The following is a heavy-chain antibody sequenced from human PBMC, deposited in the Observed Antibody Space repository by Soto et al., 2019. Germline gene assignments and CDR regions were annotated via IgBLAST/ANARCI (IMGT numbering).Heavy chain of an antibody. CDR1: GYSFTSYW. Sequence: GESLKISCKGSGYSFTSYWISWVRQMPGKGLEWMGRIDPSDSYTNYSPSFQGHVTISADKSISTAYLQWSSLKASDTAMYYCARHEAYYDIGDAFDIWGQGTMVTVSS. V-gene: IGHV5-10-1*01. CDR2: IDPSDSYT. CDR3: ARHEAYYDIGDAFDI. J-gene: IGHJ3*02. D-gene: IGHD3-9*01.